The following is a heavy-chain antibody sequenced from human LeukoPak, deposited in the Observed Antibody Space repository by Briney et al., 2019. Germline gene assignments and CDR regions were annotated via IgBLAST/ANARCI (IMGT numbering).Heavy chain of an antibody. CDR3: ARLGYGSGPSYYYGFDV. CDR2: TYYRSGWYT. CDR1: GDSVSDDNAA. D-gene: IGHD3-10*01. Sequence: SQTLSLTCAISGDSVSDDNAAWNWIRQSPSRGLEWLGMTYYRSGWYTEYAVSVKSRITINPDTSKNQFSLQLSSVTPEDTAVYYCARLGYGSGPSYYYGFDVWGRGTAVTVSS. V-gene: IGHV6-1*01. J-gene: IGHJ6*02.